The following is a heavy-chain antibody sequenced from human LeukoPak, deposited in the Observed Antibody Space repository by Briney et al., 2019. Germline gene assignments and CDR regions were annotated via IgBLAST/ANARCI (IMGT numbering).Heavy chain of an antibody. CDR2: SSSDGSST. Sequence: GGSLRLSCVASGFIFSNYWMHWVRQAPGKGLVWVSRSSSDGSSTVYADSVEGRFTISRDNAKNTLYLQMNSLRAEDTAPYYCPRDGDSTVDFDYWGQGTLVSVSS. D-gene: IGHD4-23*01. J-gene: IGHJ4*02. CDR3: PRDGDSTVDFDY. CDR1: GFIFSNYW. V-gene: IGHV3-74*01.